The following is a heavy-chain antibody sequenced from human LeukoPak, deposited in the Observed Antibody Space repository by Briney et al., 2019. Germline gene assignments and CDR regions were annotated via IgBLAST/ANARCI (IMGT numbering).Heavy chain of an antibody. Sequence: PSETLSLTCAVYGGSFSGYYWSWIRQPPGKGLEWIGEINHSGSTNYNPSLKSRVTISVDTSKNQFSLKLSSVTAADTAVYYCARDRGETTSSGKDQQDAFDIWGQGTMVTVSS. CDR2: INHSGST. J-gene: IGHJ3*02. CDR1: GGSFSGYY. D-gene: IGHD1-14*01. CDR3: ARDRGETTSSGKDQQDAFDI. V-gene: IGHV4-34*01.